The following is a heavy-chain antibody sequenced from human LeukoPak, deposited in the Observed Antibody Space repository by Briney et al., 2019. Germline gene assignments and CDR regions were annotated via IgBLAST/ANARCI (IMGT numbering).Heavy chain of an antibody. V-gene: IGHV4-34*01. D-gene: IGHD2-21*02. CDR1: GRSFSPYY. Sequence: SETLSLTCAVYGRSFSPYYWSWIRQPPGKGLEWIGEINHSGSTNYNPSLKSRVTISVDTSKNQFSLRLSSVTAADTAVYYCARGGFYCGGDCYVDYWGEGTLVTVS. J-gene: IGHJ4*02. CDR2: INHSGST. CDR3: ARGGFYCGGDCYVDY.